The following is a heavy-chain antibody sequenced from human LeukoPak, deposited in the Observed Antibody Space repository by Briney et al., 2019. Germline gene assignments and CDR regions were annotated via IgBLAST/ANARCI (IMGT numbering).Heavy chain of an antibody. CDR2: ISAYNGNT. CDR1: GYTFTSYG. CDR3: ASPYYYDSSGYYNDAFDI. V-gene: IGHV1-18*01. D-gene: IGHD3-22*01. Sequence: ASVKVSCKASGYTFTSYGISWVRQAPGQGLEWMGWISAYNGNTNYARKLQGRVTMTTDTSTSTAYMELRSLRSDDTAVYYCASPYYYDSSGYYNDAFDIWGQGTMVTVSS. J-gene: IGHJ3*02.